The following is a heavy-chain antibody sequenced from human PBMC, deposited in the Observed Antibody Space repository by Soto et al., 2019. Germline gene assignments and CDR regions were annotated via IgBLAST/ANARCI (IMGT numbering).Heavy chain of an antibody. CDR2: IPGRSAVP. D-gene: IGHD3-16*01. CDR1: GLTLRSYA. J-gene: IGHJ5*02. V-gene: IGHV3-23*01. Sequence: EGQLLQSGGDLVQPGGSLRLSCAGSGLTLRSYAMTWIRQTPEKGLEWVSTIPGRSAVPSYADSVNGRFTVSRDNSKNTLYLQMNSLRPDDTAIYYCAKGGPFTGGFDPWGQGTLVTVSA. CDR3: AKGGPFTGGFDP.